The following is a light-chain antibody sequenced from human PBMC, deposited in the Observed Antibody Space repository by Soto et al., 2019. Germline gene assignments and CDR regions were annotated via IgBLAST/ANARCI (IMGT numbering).Light chain of an antibody. Sequence: EIVLTQSPGTLSLSPGERGTLSCRASQSVSSNYLAWYQQKPGQAPRLLIYGASTRATGIPDRFSGSGSGTAFNLTSIRLEPEDFAVYYCLQYIGSPFSFGPGTKVDIK. CDR2: GAS. J-gene: IGKJ3*01. CDR3: LQYIGSPFS. CDR1: QSVSSNY. V-gene: IGKV3-20*01.